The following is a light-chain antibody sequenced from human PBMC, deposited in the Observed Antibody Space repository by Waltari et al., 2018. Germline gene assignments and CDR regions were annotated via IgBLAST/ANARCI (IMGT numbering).Light chain of an antibody. CDR1: SSNLGAGHD. J-gene: IGLJ3*02. CDR2: GNN. CDR3: QSFDTSLSHGVV. V-gene: IGLV1-40*02. Sequence: QSILTQPPSVSGAPGQRVTISCTGSSSNLGAGHDVHWYQEFPGTGPKLLIYGNNNRPSGVPDRFSGSKSGTSASLTITGLQAEDEADYYCQSFDTSLSHGVVFGGGTKVTVL.